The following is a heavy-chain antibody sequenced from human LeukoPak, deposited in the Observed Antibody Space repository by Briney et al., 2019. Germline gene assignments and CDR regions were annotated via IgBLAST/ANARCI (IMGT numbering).Heavy chain of an antibody. D-gene: IGHD6-19*01. V-gene: IGHV3-21*01. CDR1: GFIFDDYG. CDR2: ISTSSSYI. CDR3: ARQSAVAGLFYFDY. J-gene: IGHJ4*02. Sequence: GGSLRLSCAAFGFIFDDYGMNWVRQAPGKGLEWVSSISTSSSYIYYADSVKGRFTISRDNAKNLLYLQMSSLRAEDTAVYFCARQSAVAGLFYFDYWGQGTLVTVSS.